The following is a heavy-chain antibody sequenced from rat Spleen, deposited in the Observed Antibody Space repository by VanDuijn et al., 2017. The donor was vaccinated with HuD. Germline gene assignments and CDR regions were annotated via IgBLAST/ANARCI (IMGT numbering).Heavy chain of an antibody. CDR3: ATTPGRPFAY. CDR1: GFTFSDYG. J-gene: IGHJ3*01. CDR2: ISVSGGST. D-gene: IGHD5-1*01. Sequence: EVQLVGSGGGLVQPGTSLKLTCEASGFTFSDYGMHWIRQAPTKGLEWVAYISVSGGSTYYRDSVKGRFTISRDNAKSTLYLQMDSLRSEDTATYYCATTPGRPFAYWGQGTLVTVSS. V-gene: IGHV5-19*01.